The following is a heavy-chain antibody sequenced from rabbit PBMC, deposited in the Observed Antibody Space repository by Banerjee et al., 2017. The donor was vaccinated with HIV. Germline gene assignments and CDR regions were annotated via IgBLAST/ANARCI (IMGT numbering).Heavy chain of an antibody. Sequence: QSLEESGGDLVKPGASLTLTCTASGVSFSANSYICWVRQAPGKGLEWIACIDTGSSGFTYFANWAKGRFTISSHNAQNTLFLQLNSLTAADTATYFCARGGGLWGPGTLVTVS. CDR1: GVSFSANSY. J-gene: IGHJ4*01. CDR3: ARGGGL. V-gene: IGHV1S40*01. CDR2: IDTGSSGFT.